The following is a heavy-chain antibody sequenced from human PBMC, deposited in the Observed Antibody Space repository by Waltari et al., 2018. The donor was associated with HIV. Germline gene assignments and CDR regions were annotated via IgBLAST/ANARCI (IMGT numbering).Heavy chain of an antibody. CDR1: GGPISSSSSY. D-gene: IGHD1-7*01. Sequence: QLQLQESGPGLVKPSETLSLTCPVSGGPISSSSSYWGWIRPPPGKGLEWIGSIYYSGSTYYNPSLKSRVTISVDTSKNQFSLKLSSVTAADTAVYYCARHGPQYNWNYGNWFDPWGQGTLVTVSS. V-gene: IGHV4-39*01. J-gene: IGHJ5*02. CDR3: ARHGPQYNWNYGNWFDP. CDR2: IYYSGST.